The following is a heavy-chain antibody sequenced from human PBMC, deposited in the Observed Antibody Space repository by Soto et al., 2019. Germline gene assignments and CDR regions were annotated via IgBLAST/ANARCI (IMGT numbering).Heavy chain of an antibody. Sequence: PGGSLRLSCAASGFTFSSYGMHWVRQAPGKGLEWVAVIWYDGSNKYYADSVKGRFTISRDNSKNTLYLQMNSLRAEDRAVYYCARELYVWGSYRDYYGMDVWGQGTTVTVSS. CDR1: GFTFSSYG. D-gene: IGHD3-16*02. V-gene: IGHV3-33*01. J-gene: IGHJ6*02. CDR3: ARELYVWGSYRDYYGMDV. CDR2: IWYDGSNK.